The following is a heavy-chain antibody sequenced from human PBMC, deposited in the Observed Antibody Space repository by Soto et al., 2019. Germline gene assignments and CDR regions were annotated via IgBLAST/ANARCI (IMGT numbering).Heavy chain of an antibody. CDR3: VSSSLNIHTFGS. D-gene: IGHD6-6*01. CDR1: AYTFTRYY. Sequence: ASVKVSCKACAYTFTRYYMHWMRQAPGQGLEWIGWINPNSGGKNYAQKFQGRVTITRDTSISTAHKELRRLRSDDTAHYYCVSSSLNIHTFGSWGQGTLAPVS. J-gene: IGHJ5*02. CDR2: INPNSGGK. V-gene: IGHV1-2*02.